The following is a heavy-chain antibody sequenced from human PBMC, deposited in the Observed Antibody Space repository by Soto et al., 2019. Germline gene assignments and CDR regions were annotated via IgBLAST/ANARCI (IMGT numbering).Heavy chain of an antibody. D-gene: IGHD2-21*02. Sequence: SETLALTCTVSGGSISGYYWSWIRPPPGKGLEWIGYMYNTGSTVYNPSFKSRVTISVDTSKNQFSLKLNSVTAADTAVYYCARDLWGYCGTDCYPLDVWGQGTTVTVSS. CDR2: MYNTGST. J-gene: IGHJ6*02. V-gene: IGHV4-59*01. CDR3: ARDLWGYCGTDCYPLDV. CDR1: GGSISGYY.